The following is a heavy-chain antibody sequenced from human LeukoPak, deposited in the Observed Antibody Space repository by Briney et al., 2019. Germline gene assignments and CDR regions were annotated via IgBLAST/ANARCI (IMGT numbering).Heavy chain of an antibody. CDR3: ARATYDILTGYPNDAFDI. D-gene: IGHD3-9*01. Sequence: KTSETLSLTCTVSSGSISSYYWSWIRQPPGKGLEWIGYIYYSGSTNYNPSLKSRVTISVDTSKNQFSLKLSSVTAADTAVYYCARATYDILTGYPNDAFDIWGQGAMVTVSS. CDR2: IYYSGST. J-gene: IGHJ3*02. CDR1: SGSISSYY. V-gene: IGHV4-59*01.